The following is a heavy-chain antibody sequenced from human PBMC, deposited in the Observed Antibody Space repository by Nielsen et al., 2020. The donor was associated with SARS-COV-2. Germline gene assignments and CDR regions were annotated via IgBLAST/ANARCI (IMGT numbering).Heavy chain of an antibody. Sequence: GGSLRLSCAASGFTFDDYAMHWVRQAPGKGLEWVSGISWNSGSIGYADSVKGRFTISRDNAKNSLYLQMNSLRAEDTALYYCARGRRVGTTIFEHWGQGTLVTVSS. D-gene: IGHD1-14*01. CDR2: ISWNSGSI. J-gene: IGHJ4*02. CDR1: GFTFDDYA. V-gene: IGHV3-9*01. CDR3: ARGRRVGTTIFEH.